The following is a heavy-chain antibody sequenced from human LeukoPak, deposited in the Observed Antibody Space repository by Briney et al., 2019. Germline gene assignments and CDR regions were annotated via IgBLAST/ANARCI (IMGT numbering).Heavy chain of an antibody. D-gene: IGHD2/OR15-2a*01. J-gene: IGHJ5*02. CDR3: ARGVTRCNWFDP. CDR1: GYKFSGSY. CDR2: IYPADSDT. V-gene: IGHV5-51*01. Sequence: GESLKISCQAFGYKFSGSYIGWVRQVPGKGLEWMGIIYPADSDTYYRPSFQGQVTISVDKSIDTAYLQWTSLKASDSAIYYCARGVTRCNWFDPWGQGTLVTVSS.